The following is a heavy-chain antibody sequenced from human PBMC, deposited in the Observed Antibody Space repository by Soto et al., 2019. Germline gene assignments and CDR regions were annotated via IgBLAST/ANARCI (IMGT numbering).Heavy chain of an antibody. CDR1: GFNFDAYA. Sequence: GGSLILSCTPFGFNFDAYAMSWVRQAPGKGLEWVSAVTATAESAYYTDSVRGRFIITRDNSDNMLYLQMSSLRVEDTAIYFCARGRYYDSPQDLWGRGTQVTSPQ. CDR2: VTATAESA. V-gene: IGHV3-23*01. D-gene: IGHD3-10*01. J-gene: IGHJ5*02. CDR3: ARGRYYDSPQDL.